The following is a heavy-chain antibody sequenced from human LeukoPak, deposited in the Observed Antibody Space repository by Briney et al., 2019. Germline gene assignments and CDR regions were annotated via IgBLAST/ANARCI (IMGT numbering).Heavy chain of an antibody. CDR2: IIPIFGTA. Sequence: SVKVSCKASGGTFSSCAISWVRQAPGQGLEWMGRIIPIFGTANYAQKFQGRVTITTDESTSTAYMELSSLRSEDTAVYYCARGHDVYSSGWYKFDYWGQGTLVTVSS. J-gene: IGHJ4*02. CDR3: ARGHDVYSSGWYKFDY. CDR1: GGTFSSCA. V-gene: IGHV1-69*05. D-gene: IGHD6-19*01.